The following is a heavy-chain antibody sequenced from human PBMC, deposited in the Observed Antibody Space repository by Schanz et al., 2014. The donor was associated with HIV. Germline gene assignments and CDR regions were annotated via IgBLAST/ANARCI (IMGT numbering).Heavy chain of an antibody. CDR3: ARDKTLAALRPYYGFDF. D-gene: IGHD1-26*01. CDR1: GDSLNSYY. J-gene: IGHJ4*02. CDR2: FYARGNT. V-gene: IGHV4-4*07. Sequence: QVHLQESGPGLVKPSETLSLPCTVSGDSLNSYYWRWIRQPAGKGLEWIWRFYARGNTNYNPSLKSRVTRSLDPSKKQFSLKMTSVTAADTAVYYCARDKTLAALRPYYGFDFWGLGTLVTVSS.